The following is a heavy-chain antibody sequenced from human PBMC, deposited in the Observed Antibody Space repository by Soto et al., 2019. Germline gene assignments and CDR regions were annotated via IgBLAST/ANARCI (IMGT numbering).Heavy chain of an antibody. Sequence: SETLSLTCTVSGGSISSGGYYWSWIRQHPGKGLEWIGYIYYSGSTYYNPSLKSRVTISVDTSKNQFSLKLSSVTAADTAVYYCASRDSSSWVQGAFDIWGQGTMVTVSS. D-gene: IGHD6-13*01. CDR1: GGSISSGGYY. J-gene: IGHJ3*02. CDR2: IYYSGST. CDR3: ASRDSSSWVQGAFDI. V-gene: IGHV4-31*03.